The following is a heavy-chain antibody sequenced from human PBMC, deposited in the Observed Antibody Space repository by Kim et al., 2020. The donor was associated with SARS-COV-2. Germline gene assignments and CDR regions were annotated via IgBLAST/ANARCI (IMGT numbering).Heavy chain of an antibody. CDR2: DEGER. V-gene: IGHV3-7*03. Sequence: DEGERYYVNAVKGRFAITRVNAKNSLYLQMNSLRAEDTAVYYCTGGGSNAYWGQGTLVTVSS. D-gene: IGHD2-8*02. CDR3: TGGGSNAY. J-gene: IGHJ4*02.